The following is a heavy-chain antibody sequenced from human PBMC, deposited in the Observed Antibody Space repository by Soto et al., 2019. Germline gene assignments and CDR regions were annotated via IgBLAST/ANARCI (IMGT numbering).Heavy chain of an antibody. CDR3: ARRPEYSSSGCCGMDV. V-gene: IGHV3-48*03. J-gene: IGHJ6*02. Sequence: LRLSCAASGFTFSSYEMNWVRQAPGKGLEWVSHISSSGSTIYYADSVKGRCTISRDNAKNSLYLQMNSLRAEETAVYYCARRPEYSSSGCCGMDVWGQGTTVTVSS. D-gene: IGHD6-6*01. CDR2: ISSSGSTI. CDR1: GFTFSSYE.